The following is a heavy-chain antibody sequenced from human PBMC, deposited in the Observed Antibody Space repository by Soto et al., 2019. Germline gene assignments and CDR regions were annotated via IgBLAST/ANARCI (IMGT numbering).Heavy chain of an antibody. CDR2: FDPEDGET. Sequence: ASVKVSCKVSGYTLTELSMHGVRQAPGKGLEWMGGFDPEDGETIYAQKFQGRVTMTEDTSTDTAYMELSSLRSEDTAVYYCATLSPPGIAARPYYFDYWGRGTLVTVSS. D-gene: IGHD6-6*01. CDR1: GYTLTELS. J-gene: IGHJ4*02. V-gene: IGHV1-24*01. CDR3: ATLSPPGIAARPYYFDY.